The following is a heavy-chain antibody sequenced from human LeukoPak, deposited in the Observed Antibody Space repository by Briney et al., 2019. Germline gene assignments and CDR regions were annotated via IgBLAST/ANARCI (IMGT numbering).Heavy chain of an antibody. CDR3: ARGKGGIRGVPYYYYGMDV. V-gene: IGHV4-34*01. Sequence: SETLSLTCAVYGGSFSGYYWSWIRQPPGKGLEWIGEINHSGSTNYNPSLKSRVTISVDTSKNQFSLKLSSVTAADTAVYYCARGKGGIRGVPYYYYGMDVWGQGTTVTVSS. CDR2: INHSGST. D-gene: IGHD3-10*01. J-gene: IGHJ6*02. CDR1: GGSFSGYY.